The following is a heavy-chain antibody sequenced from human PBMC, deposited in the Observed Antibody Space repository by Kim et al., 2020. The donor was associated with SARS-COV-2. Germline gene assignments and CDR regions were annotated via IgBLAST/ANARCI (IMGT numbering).Heavy chain of an antibody. J-gene: IGHJ5*02. CDR2: INTNTGNP. V-gene: IGHV7-4-1*02. CDR1: GYMFTTYA. Sequence: ASVKVSCKASGYMFTTYALTWVRQAPGQGLEWMGWINTNTGNPTYGQAFTGRFVFSLGTSLSTAYLQINSLRADDTAVYFCARVVGGTYSDLWGQGTLVTVSS. CDR3: ARVVGGTYSDL. D-gene: IGHD2-21*02.